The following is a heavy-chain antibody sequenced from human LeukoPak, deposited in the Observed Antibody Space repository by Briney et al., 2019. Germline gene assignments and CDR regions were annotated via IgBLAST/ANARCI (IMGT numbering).Heavy chain of an antibody. V-gene: IGHV3-48*01. CDR1: GFTFSNYS. CDR2: ISSSSSTI. Sequence: PGGSLRLSSAASGFTFSNYSMNWVRQAPGKGLEWVSYISSSSSTIYYADSVKGRFTISRDNAKNSLYLQMNSLRAEDTAVYYCARVSYCTNGVCYTDENWFDPWGQGTLVTVSS. CDR3: ARVSYCTNGVCYTDENWFDP. D-gene: IGHD2-8*01. J-gene: IGHJ5*02.